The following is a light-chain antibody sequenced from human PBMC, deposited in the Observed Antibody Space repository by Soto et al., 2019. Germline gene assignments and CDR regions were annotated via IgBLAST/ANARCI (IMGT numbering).Light chain of an antibody. V-gene: IGKV3-11*01. CDR2: DAS. CDR3: QQRSNWPPT. CDR1: LSVSNF. J-gene: IGKJ4*01. Sequence: EIVLTQSPATLSLSPGDRATLSCRASLSVSNFLGWYQQKPGQAPRLLIYDASNRAAGIPARFSGSGSGTDFTLTISSLEPEDFAVYFCQQRSNWPPTFGGGTKVEIK.